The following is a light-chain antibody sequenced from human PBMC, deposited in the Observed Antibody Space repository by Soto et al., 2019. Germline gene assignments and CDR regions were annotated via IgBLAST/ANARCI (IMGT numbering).Light chain of an antibody. V-gene: IGKV3-15*01. Sequence: EIVMTQSPATLSVSPGERATLSCRASQSVSSNLAWYQQKPGQAPRLLIYGASTRATGIPARCSGSGSGTEFTLTISSLQSEDFAVYYCQHYNNWPAYTFGQGTKLEIK. CDR2: GAS. CDR1: QSVSSN. CDR3: QHYNNWPAYT. J-gene: IGKJ2*01.